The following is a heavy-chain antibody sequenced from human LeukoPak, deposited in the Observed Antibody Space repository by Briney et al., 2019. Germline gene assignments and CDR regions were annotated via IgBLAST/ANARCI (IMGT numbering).Heavy chain of an antibody. V-gene: IGHV3-23*01. CDR3: VAYNYYAGNNPFDY. CDR1: GFTFRSHA. CDR2: IYENGGTT. Sequence: GGSLRLPCVGSGFTFRSHAMSWVRQAPEKGLEFVSGIYENGGTTYYADSVKGRFSISRDNSKNTLYLQMSSLRDEDTAVYYCVAYNYYAGNNPFDYWGQGALVTVSS. J-gene: IGHJ4*02. D-gene: IGHD1/OR15-1a*01.